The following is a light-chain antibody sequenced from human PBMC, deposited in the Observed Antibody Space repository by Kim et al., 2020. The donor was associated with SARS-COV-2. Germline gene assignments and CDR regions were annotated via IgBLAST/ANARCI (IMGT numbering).Light chain of an antibody. CDR1: NIGGKT. CDR3: QVWDRSSDQVL. CDR2: YDG. J-gene: IGLJ2*01. Sequence: SYELTQPPSVSLAPGQTARSTCGGNNIGGKTVHWYQQRPGQAPVLVIRYDGDRPSGIPERFSGSNSGNTATLTISRVAAGDEADYYCQVWDRSSDQVLFG. V-gene: IGLV3-21*01.